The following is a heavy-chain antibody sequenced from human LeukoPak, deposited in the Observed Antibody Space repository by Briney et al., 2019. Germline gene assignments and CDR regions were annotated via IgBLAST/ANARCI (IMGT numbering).Heavy chain of an antibody. CDR1: GFKFNEFA. CDR3: ARASVGLQH. Sequence: GGSLRLSCVDYGFKFNEFAMHWVRQVPGRGMEWVSGITWNSVTIGYADSVRGRFIVSRDNAKNSLYLQMNSLRSDDTALYYCARASVGLQHWGQGTLVTVSS. J-gene: IGHJ1*01. D-gene: IGHD1-26*01. V-gene: IGHV3-9*01. CDR2: ITWNSVTI.